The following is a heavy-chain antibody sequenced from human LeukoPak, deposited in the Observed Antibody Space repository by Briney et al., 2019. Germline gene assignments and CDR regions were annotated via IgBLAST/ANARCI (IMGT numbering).Heavy chain of an antibody. CDR2: ISSSSSYI. V-gene: IGHV3-21*01. Sequence: PGGSLRLSCAASGFTFSSYSMNWVRQAPGKGVGWVSSISSSSSYIYYADSVKGRFTISRDNAKNSLYLQMNSLRAEDTAVYYCARSGYSSGWYSEGIGYWGQGTLVTVSS. CDR1: GFTFSSYS. CDR3: ARSGYSSGWYSEGIGY. J-gene: IGHJ4*02. D-gene: IGHD6-19*01.